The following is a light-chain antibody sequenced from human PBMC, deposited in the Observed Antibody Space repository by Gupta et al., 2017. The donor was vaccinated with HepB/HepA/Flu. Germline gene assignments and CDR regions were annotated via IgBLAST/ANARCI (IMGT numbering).Light chain of an antibody. CDR1: SSDVGGYNY. CDR3: SSFVSTNTRVI. CDR2: DVS. J-gene: IGLJ2*01. Sequence: QSALTQPASVSGSPGQSITISCTGTSSDVGGYNYVSWFQQHPGKAPKVMINDVSNRPSGVSNRFSGSKSGNTASLTISGLQAEDEADYYCSSFVSTNTRVIFGGGTKLTVL. V-gene: IGLV2-14*03.